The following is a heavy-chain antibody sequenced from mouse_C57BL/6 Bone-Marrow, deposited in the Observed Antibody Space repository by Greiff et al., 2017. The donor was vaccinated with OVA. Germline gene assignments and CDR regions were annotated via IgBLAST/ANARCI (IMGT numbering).Heavy chain of an antibody. D-gene: IGHD2-12*01. CDR3: TTPRYEDFDY. J-gene: IGHJ2*01. CDR1: GFNIKDDY. V-gene: IGHV14-4*01. Sequence: VQLQESGAELVRPGASVKLSCTASGFNIKDDYMHWVKQRPEQGLEWIGWIDPENGDTEYASKFQGKATITADTSSNTAYLQLSSLTSEDTAVYYCTTPRYEDFDYWGQGTTLTVSS. CDR2: IDPENGDT.